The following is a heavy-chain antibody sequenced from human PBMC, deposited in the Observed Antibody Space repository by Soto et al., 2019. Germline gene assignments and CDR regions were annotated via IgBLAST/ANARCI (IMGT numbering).Heavy chain of an antibody. CDR1: GFTFSDYY. D-gene: IGHD2-15*01. CDR3: ARAYSDAFDI. V-gene: IGHV3-11*01. CDR2: ISSSGSGI. J-gene: IGHJ3*02. Sequence: GGSLRLSCGASGFTFSDYYMTWIRQAPGKGLEWVSYISSSGSGIYYPDSMKGRFTISRDNAKKSLYLQMSSLRAEDTAVYYCARAYSDAFDIWGQGTMVTVSS.